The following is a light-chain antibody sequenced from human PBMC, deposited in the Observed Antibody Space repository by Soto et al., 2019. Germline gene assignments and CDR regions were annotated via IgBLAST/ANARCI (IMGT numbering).Light chain of an antibody. Sequence: QSALTQPRSVSGSPGQSVTISCTGTSSDVGGYNYVSWYQHHPGKAPNLMIYDVDKRPSGVPGRFSGSKSGNTASLTISGLQAEDEADYYCCSYAGSYPFVFGTGTKVTVL. V-gene: IGLV2-11*01. CDR2: DVD. CDR3: CSYAGSYPFV. CDR1: SSDVGGYNY. J-gene: IGLJ1*01.